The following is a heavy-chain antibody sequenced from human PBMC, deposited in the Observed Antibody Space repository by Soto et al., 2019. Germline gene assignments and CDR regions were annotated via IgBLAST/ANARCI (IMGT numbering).Heavy chain of an antibody. Sequence: SVKVSCKASGGTFSSYAISWVRQAPGQGLEWMGGIIPIFGTANYAQKFQGRVTITADESTSTAYMELSSLRSEDTAVYYCASGHYDSSGYYYSSLPTNWFDPWGQGTLVTVSS. CDR2: IIPIFGTA. CDR3: ASGHYDSSGYYYSSLPTNWFDP. D-gene: IGHD3-22*01. J-gene: IGHJ5*02. CDR1: GGTFSSYA. V-gene: IGHV1-69*13.